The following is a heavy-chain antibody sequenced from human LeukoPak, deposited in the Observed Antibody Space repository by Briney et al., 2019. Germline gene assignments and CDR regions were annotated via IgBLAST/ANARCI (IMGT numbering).Heavy chain of an antibody. CDR2: ISGSGGST. CDR1: GFTFSSFA. CDR3: AKGATTVTTNYYFDY. Sequence: GGSLRLSCAASGFTFSSFAMSWVRQAPGKGLEWVSVISGSGGSTDYADSVKGRFTISRDNSKNTLYLQMNSLRAEDTAVYYCAKGATTVTTNYYFDYWGQGTLVTVSS. J-gene: IGHJ4*02. V-gene: IGHV3-23*01. D-gene: IGHD4-17*01.